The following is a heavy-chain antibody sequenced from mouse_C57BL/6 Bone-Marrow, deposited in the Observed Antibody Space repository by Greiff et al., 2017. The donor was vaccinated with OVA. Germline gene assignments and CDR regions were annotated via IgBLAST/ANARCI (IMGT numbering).Heavy chain of an antibody. D-gene: IGHD2-3*01. CDR3: ASRDGYYWYFDV. CDR1: GYTFTDYN. V-gene: IGHV1-18*01. CDR2: INPNNGGT. Sequence: VQLKESGPELVKPGASVKIPCKASGYTFTDYNMDWVKQSHGKSLEWIGDINPNNGGTIYNQKFKGKTTLTVDKSSSTAYMELRSLTSEDTAVYYCASRDGYYWYFDVWGTGTTVTVSS. J-gene: IGHJ1*03.